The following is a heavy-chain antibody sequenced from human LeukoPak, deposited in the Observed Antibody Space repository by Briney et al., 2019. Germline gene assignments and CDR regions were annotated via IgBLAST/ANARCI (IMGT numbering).Heavy chain of an antibody. CDR3: ARIMVRGVIITQQGFDI. Sequence: SGTLSLTCAVSGDSITSTSWWSWVRQPPGKGLEWIGEIYHTGSTNYNPSLESRVTISVDKSKNHFSLRLTSVTAADTAVYYCARIMVRGVIITQQGFDIWGQGTMVTVSS. J-gene: IGHJ3*02. V-gene: IGHV4-4*02. CDR1: GDSITSTSW. D-gene: IGHD3-10*01. CDR2: IYHTGST.